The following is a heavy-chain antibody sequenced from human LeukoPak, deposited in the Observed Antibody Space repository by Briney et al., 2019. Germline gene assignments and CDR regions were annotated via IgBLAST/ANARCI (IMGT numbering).Heavy chain of an antibody. CDR3: ARGTYYYDSNGYSTFDY. CDR1: GGSFSGYY. D-gene: IGHD3-22*01. V-gene: IGHV4-34*01. Sequence: PSETLSLTCAVYGGSFSGYYWSWIRQPPGKGLGWIGEINHSGSTNYNPSLKSRVTISVDTSKNQFSLKLSSVTAADTAVYYCARGTYYYDSNGYSTFDYWGQGTLVTVSS. J-gene: IGHJ4*02. CDR2: INHSGST.